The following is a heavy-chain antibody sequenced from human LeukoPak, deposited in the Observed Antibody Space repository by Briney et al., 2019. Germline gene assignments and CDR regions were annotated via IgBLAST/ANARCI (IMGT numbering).Heavy chain of an antibody. CDR1: GYTFTSFG. CDR2: ISAYNGNT. J-gene: IGHJ6*02. CDR3: ARGNNYYGSGSYRYYYGMDV. V-gene: IGHV1-18*04. Sequence: ASVKVSCKASGYTFTSFGISWVRQAPGQGLEWMGWISAYNGNTNYAQKLQGRVTMTTDTSTSTAYMELRSLRSDDTAVYYCARGNNYYGSGSYRYYYGMDVWGQGTTVTVSS. D-gene: IGHD3-10*01.